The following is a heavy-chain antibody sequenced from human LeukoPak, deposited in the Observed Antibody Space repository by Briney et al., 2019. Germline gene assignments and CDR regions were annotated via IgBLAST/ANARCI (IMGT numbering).Heavy chain of an antibody. CDR3: ARALEAAAGNGY. Sequence: GGSLRLSCAASGFTFSSYSMNWVRQAPGKGLEWVSSISSSSSYIYYADSVKGRFTISRDNAKNSLYLQMNSLRAEDTAVYYCARALEAAAGNGYWGQGTLVTVSS. D-gene: IGHD6-13*01. CDR2: ISSSSSYI. V-gene: IGHV3-21*01. J-gene: IGHJ4*02. CDR1: GFTFSSYS.